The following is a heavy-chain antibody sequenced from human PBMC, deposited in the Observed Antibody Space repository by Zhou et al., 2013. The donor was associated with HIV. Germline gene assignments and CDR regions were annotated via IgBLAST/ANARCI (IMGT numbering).Heavy chain of an antibody. CDR2: IYHSGST. Sequence: QVQLQESGPGLVKTSETLSLSCTISGYPIRSGYYWGWIRQPPGKGLEWIGIIYHSGSTYYNPSLKSRVTISVDTSKNQFSLKLSSVTAADTAVYYCARDARTTVTTERAGGGMAWGMDVWGQGTTVTVSS. D-gene: IGHD4-17*01. CDR3: ARDARTTVTTERAGGGMAWGMDV. CDR1: GYPIRSGYY. J-gene: IGHJ6*02. V-gene: IGHV4-38-2*02.